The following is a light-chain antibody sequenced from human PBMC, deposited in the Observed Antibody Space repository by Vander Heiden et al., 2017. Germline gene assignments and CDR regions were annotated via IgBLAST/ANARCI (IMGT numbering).Light chain of an antibody. CDR2: GAS. J-gene: IGKJ1*01. V-gene: IGKV3-15*01. CDR3: QQDNNWPRT. CDR1: QSVSSN. Sequence: EIVMTQSPATLSVSPGERATLSCRASQSVSSNLAWYQQKPGQAPRLLIYGASTRDTGIPARFSGSGSGTEFTLTISSLQSEDFAVYYCQQDNNWPRTFGQGTKVEIK.